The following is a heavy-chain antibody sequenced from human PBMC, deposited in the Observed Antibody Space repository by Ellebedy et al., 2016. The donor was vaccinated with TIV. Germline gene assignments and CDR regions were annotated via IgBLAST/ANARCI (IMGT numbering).Heavy chain of an antibody. CDR2: ISGSGSNT. CDR3: VKEGGNGDHPTTFDC. D-gene: IGHD4-17*01. Sequence: PGGSLRLSCAASGFTFNSYAMSWVRQAPGKGLEWVSAISGSGSNTYYADSVKGRFTITRENSKNTLYLQMNILRAEDTALYYCVKEGGNGDHPTTFDCWGHGTLVTVSS. CDR1: GFTFNSYA. J-gene: IGHJ4*01. V-gene: IGHV3-23*01.